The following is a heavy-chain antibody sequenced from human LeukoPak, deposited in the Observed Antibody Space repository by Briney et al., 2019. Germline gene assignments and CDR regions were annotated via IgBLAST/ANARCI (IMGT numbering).Heavy chain of an antibody. J-gene: IGHJ3*02. CDR1: GGTFSSYA. Sequence: ASVKVSCKASGGTFSSYAISWVRQAPGQGLEWMGGIIPIFGTANYAQKFQGRVTITADESTSTAYMELSSLRSEDTAVYYCATGRQSWYYYDSSGSSHAFDIWGQGTMVTVSS. D-gene: IGHD3-22*01. CDR2: IIPIFGTA. V-gene: IGHV1-69*13. CDR3: ATGRQSWYYYDSSGSSHAFDI.